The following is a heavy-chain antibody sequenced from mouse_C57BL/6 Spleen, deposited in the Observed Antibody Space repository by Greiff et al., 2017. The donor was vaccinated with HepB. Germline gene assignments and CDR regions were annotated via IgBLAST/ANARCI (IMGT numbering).Heavy chain of an antibody. Sequence: QVHVKQPGAELVRPGSSVKLSCKASGYTFTSYWMHWVKQRPIQGLEWIGNIDPSDSETHYNQKFKDKATLTVDKSSSTAYMQLSSLTSEDSAVYYCARRGDSSYFDYWGQGTTLTVSS. CDR3: ARRGDSSYFDY. V-gene: IGHV1-52*01. CDR1: GYTFTSYW. CDR2: IDPSDSET. D-gene: IGHD1-1*01. J-gene: IGHJ2*01.